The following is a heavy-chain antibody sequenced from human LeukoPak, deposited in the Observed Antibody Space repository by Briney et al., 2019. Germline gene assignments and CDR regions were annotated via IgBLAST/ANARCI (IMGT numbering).Heavy chain of an antibody. CDR1: GFTFSSYS. J-gene: IGHJ4*02. CDR3: ATAGIAAAVSVDY. Sequence: GRSLRLSCAASGFTFSSYSMNWVRQAPGKGLEWVSSISSSSSYIYYADSVKGRFTISRDNAKNSLYLQMNSLRAEDTAVYYCATAGIAAAVSVDYWGQGTLVTVSS. D-gene: IGHD6-13*01. CDR2: ISSSSSYI. V-gene: IGHV3-21*01.